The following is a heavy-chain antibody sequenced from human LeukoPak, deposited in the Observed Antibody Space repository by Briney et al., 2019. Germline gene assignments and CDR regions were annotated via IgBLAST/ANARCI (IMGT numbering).Heavy chain of an antibody. V-gene: IGHV3-7*03. Sequence: GGSLRLSCEASGFTFSSYWMSWVRQAPGKGLEWVANIKQDGSEKYYVDSVKGRFTISRDNAKNSLYLQMNSLRAEDTAVYYCGGSFDYWGQGTLVTVSS. J-gene: IGHJ4*02. CDR3: GGSFDY. CDR2: IKQDGSEK. CDR1: GFTFSSYW.